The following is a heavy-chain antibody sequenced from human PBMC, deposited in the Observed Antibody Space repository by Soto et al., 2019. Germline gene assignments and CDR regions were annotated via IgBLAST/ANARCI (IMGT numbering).Heavy chain of an antibody. V-gene: IGHV4-31*01. CDR2: TYYSGST. CDR3: ARFYVRGRYYYGMDV. Sequence: QVQLQESGPGLVKPSQTLSLTCTVSGGSISSGGYYWSWIRQHPGKVLEWIGYTYYSGSTYYNPSLKSLVTISVDTSKNQFSLKLSSVTAADTAVYYCARFYVRGRYYYGMDVWGQGTTVTVSS. CDR1: GGSISSGGYY. J-gene: IGHJ6*02. D-gene: IGHD3-16*01.